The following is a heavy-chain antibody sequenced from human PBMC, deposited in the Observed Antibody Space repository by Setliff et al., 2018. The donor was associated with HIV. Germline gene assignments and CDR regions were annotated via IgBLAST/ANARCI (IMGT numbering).Heavy chain of an antibody. V-gene: IGHV4-34*01. CDR3: AASVADYGKGGGMGY. CDR1: GGSFGGYY. D-gene: IGHD3-10*01. Sequence: SETLSLTCVVYGGSFGGYYWSWIRQPPGKGLEWIGEINHSGSTNYNPSLESRVIISIDKSKKHFSLRLSAVTAADTAVYYCAASVADYGKGGGMGYWGQGTLVTVSS. J-gene: IGHJ4*02. CDR2: INHSGST.